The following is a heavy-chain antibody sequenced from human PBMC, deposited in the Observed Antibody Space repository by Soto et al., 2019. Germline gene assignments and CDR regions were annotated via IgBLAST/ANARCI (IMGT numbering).Heavy chain of an antibody. CDR1: GYTFTSYY. CDR3: AREGTRIAGAGENDY. Sequence: ASVKVSCKASGYTFTSYYMHWVRQAPGQGLEWMGIINPSGGSASYAQKFQGRVTMTRDTSTSTVYMELSSLRSEDTAVYYCAREGTRIAGAGENDYWGQGTLVTVSS. V-gene: IGHV1-46*01. CDR2: INPSGGSA. D-gene: IGHD1-26*01. J-gene: IGHJ4*02.